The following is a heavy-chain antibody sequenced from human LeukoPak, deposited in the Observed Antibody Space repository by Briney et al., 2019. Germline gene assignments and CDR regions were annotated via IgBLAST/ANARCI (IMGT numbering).Heavy chain of an antibody. CDR1: GGSLSGYY. Sequence: SETLSLTCAVYGGSLSGYYWSWIRQPPGKGLEWIGEINHSGSTNYNPSLKSRVTISVDTSKNQFSLKLSSVTAADTAVYYCARGAADIVVVPAAMAYVPYWGQGTLVTVSS. J-gene: IGHJ4*02. V-gene: IGHV4-34*01. CDR2: INHSGST. CDR3: ARGAADIVVVPAAMAYVPY. D-gene: IGHD2-2*01.